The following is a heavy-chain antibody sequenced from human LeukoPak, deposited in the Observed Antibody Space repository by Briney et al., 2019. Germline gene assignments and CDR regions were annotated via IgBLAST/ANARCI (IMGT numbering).Heavy chain of an antibody. CDR1: GFTFSSYG. CDR2: ISYDGRNK. J-gene: IGHJ4*02. D-gene: IGHD6-13*01. V-gene: IGHV3-30*18. CDR3: AKGDSSSWQLDY. Sequence: GGSLRLSCAASGFTFSSYGIHWVRQAPGKGLEWVAVISYDGRNKNYADSVKGRFTISRDNSKNTLYLQMNSLRVEDTAVYYCAKGDSSSWQLDYWGQGTLVTVSS.